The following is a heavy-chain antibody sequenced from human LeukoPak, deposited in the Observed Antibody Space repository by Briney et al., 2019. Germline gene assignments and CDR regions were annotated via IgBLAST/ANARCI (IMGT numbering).Heavy chain of an antibody. CDR2: IGSDGSMQ. D-gene: IGHD3-10*01. Sequence: PGGSLRLSCAASGFFFTSSGMNWVRQAPGKGLEWVTFIGSDGSMQYYADSVKGRFSISRDNSRNTVSLQMNSLRLEDTAVYYCATDGSGTSFPYYFESWGQGTLVTVSS. CDR1: GFFFTSSG. CDR3: ATDGSGTSFPYYFES. V-gene: IGHV3-30*02. J-gene: IGHJ4*02.